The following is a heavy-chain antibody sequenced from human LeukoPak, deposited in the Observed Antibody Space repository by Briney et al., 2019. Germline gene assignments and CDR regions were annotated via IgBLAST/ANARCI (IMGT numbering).Heavy chain of an antibody. CDR3: ARDPGYCFNGVCPDDAFDI. CDR1: GFTFSDYI. CDR2: ISRNSTYI. V-gene: IGHV3-21*01. Sequence: SGGSLRLSCAASGFTFSDYIMNWVRQAPGKGLEWVASISRNSTYIHYADSVKGRFTSSRDNAKNSLYLEMNSLRAEDTAVYYCARDPGYCFNGVCPDDAFDIWGQGTMVTVSS. J-gene: IGHJ3*02. D-gene: IGHD2-8*01.